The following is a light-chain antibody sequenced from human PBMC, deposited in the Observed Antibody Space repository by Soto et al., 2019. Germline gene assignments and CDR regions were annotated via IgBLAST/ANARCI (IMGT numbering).Light chain of an antibody. CDR2: EVN. CDR1: SSDVGGYKY. J-gene: IGLJ1*01. V-gene: IGLV2-8*01. CDR3: SSYAGINNLGV. Sequence: QSALTQPPSASGSPGQSVTISCTGNSSDVGGYKYVSWYQQHPDKAPKLMIFEVNKRPSGVPDRFSGSKSGNTASLTVSGLQAEDEADYYCSSYAGINNLGVFGTGTKVTVL.